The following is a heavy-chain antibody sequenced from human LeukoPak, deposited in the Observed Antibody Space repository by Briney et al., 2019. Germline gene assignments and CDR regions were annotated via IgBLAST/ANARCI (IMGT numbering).Heavy chain of an antibody. CDR2: ISYDGSNK. D-gene: IGHD1-26*01. V-gene: IGHV3-30-3*01. CDR3: ARIVGATRGTFDY. Sequence: GGSLRLSCAASGFTFSSYAMHWVRQAPGKGLEWVAVISYDGSNKYYADSVKGRFTISRDNSKNTLYLQMNSLRAEDTAVYHCARIVGATRGTFDYWGQGTLVTVSS. J-gene: IGHJ4*02. CDR1: GFTFSSYA.